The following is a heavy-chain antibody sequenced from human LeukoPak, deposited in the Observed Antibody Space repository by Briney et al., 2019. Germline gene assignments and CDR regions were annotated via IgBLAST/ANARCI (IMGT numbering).Heavy chain of an antibody. D-gene: IGHD3-10*01. V-gene: IGHV3-48*04. Sequence: GGSLRLSCAASGFTFSSYSMNWVRQAPGKGLEWVSYISSSSSTIYYADSVKGRFTISRDNAKNSLHLQMNSLRAEDTAVYYCARDPYYYGSGTHRGGYWGQGTLVTVSS. CDR3: ARDPYYYGSGTHRGGY. J-gene: IGHJ4*02. CDR1: GFTFSSYS. CDR2: ISSSSSTI.